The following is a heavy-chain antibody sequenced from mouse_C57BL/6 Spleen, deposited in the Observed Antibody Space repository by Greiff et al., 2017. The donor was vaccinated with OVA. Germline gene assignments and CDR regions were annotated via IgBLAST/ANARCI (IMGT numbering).Heavy chain of an antibody. CDR2: IYPSDSET. CDR1: GYTFTSYW. D-gene: IGHD2-14*01. V-gene: IGHV1-61*01. Sequence: QVQLKQPGAELVRPGSSVKLSCKASGYTFTSYWMDWVKQRPGQGLEWIGNIYPSDSETHYNQKFKDKATLTVDKSSSTAYMQLSSLTSEDSAVYYCARGGYGCDYWGQGTTLTVSS. J-gene: IGHJ2*01. CDR3: ARGGYGCDY.